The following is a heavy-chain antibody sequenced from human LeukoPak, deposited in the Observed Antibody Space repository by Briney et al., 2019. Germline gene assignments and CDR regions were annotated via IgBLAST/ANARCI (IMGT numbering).Heavy chain of an antibody. CDR2: INGEGGT. V-gene: IGHV3-74*01. D-gene: IGHD3-10*01. J-gene: IGHJ4*02. Sequence: GGSLRLSCAASGFTFSNYWMQWVRQAPGKGLVWVSRINGEGGTSYADSVRGRFTISRDNAKNTVHLQMNSLRAEDTAVYYCARDLVYGSGSCGHWGQGTLVTVSS. CDR3: ARDLVYGSGSCGH. CDR1: GFTFSNYW.